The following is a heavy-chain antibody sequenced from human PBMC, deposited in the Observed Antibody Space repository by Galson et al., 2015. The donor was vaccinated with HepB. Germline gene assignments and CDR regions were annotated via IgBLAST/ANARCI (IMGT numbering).Heavy chain of an antibody. V-gene: IGHV1-69*10. Sequence: CKASGGTFSSYAISWVRQAPGQGLEWMGGIIPILGIANYAQKFQGRVTITADKSTSTAYMELSSLRSEDTAVYYCASPVPYYRYSLSDVGPPDHYYYYYMDVWGKGTTVTVSS. D-gene: IGHD2-15*01. J-gene: IGHJ6*03. CDR1: GGTFSSYA. CDR3: ASPVPYYRYSLSDVGPPDHYYYYYMDV. CDR2: IIPILGIA.